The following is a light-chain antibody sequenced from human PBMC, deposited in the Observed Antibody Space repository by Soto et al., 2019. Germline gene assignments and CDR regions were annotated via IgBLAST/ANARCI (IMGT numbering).Light chain of an antibody. Sequence: QSVLTQPASVSGSPGQSITISCTGTSSDVGSSNFVSWYQQHPGKAPKLIFYEVRNRPPGLSDRFSGSKSGTSASLAISGLQSEDEADYYCAAWDDSLNGYVFGTGTQVTVL. CDR3: AAWDDSLNGYV. CDR2: EVR. CDR1: SSDVGSSNF. V-gene: IGLV2-14*01. J-gene: IGLJ1*01.